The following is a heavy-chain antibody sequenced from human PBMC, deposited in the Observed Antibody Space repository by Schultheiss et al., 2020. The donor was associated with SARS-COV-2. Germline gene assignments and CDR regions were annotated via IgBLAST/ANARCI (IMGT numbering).Heavy chain of an antibody. V-gene: IGHV3-23*01. D-gene: IGHD4-17*01. Sequence: GGSLRLSCAASGFSFSSYDMSWVRQAPGKGLEWVSTITTSGVKTHYADSVKGRFTISRDNFKNTLYLQMNSLRAEDTAVYYCAKSGSYGDYEPPKNWGQGTLVTVSS. J-gene: IGHJ4*02. CDR2: ITTSGVKT. CDR1: GFSFSSYD. CDR3: AKSGSYGDYEPPKN.